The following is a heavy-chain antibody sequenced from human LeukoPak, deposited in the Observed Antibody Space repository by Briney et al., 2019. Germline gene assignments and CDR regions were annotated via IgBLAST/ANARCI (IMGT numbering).Heavy chain of an antibody. Sequence: GGSLRLSCAASGFTFSSYGMSWVRQAPGKGLEWVSAISGSGGSTYYADSVKGRFTISRDNSKNTLYLQMNSLRAEDTAVYYCAKDRLGWFGNRFDPWGQGTLVTVPS. V-gene: IGHV3-23*01. CDR3: AKDRLGWFGNRFDP. CDR2: ISGSGGST. CDR1: GFTFSSYG. D-gene: IGHD3-10*01. J-gene: IGHJ5*02.